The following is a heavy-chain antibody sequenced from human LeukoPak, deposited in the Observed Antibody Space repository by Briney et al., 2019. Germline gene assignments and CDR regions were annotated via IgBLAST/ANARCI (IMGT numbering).Heavy chain of an antibody. Sequence: GESLKISCQASGYTFSNFWIGWLRPVSGKGMEWMAIIFPGNSDARYGPSSQGQVTISVDKSVRTAYLQWSSLKASDTAMYYCARLPRGYTYNYVVEGLDFWGQGTLVTVSS. CDR2: IFPGNSDA. V-gene: IGHV5-51*01. J-gene: IGHJ4*02. D-gene: IGHD5-18*01. CDR1: GYTFSNFW. CDR3: ARLPRGYTYNYVVEGLDF.